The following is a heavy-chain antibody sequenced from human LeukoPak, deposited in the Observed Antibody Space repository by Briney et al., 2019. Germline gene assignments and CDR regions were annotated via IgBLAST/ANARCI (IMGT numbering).Heavy chain of an antibody. V-gene: IGHV1-2*02. CDR3: ARDLHTGTD. D-gene: IGHD1-1*01. Sequence: ASVKVSCKASGYRFTGYYIHWVRQAPGQGLEWMGWINPHSGGTKFAQKFQGRVTMTRDTSISTAYMELRSLRSDDTAVYYCARDLHTGTDWGQGTLVTVSS. J-gene: IGHJ4*02. CDR2: INPHSGGT. CDR1: GYRFTGYY.